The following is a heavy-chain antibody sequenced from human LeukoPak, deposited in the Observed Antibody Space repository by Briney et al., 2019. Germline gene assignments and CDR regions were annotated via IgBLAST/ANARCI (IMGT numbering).Heavy chain of an antibody. V-gene: IGHV3-49*04. D-gene: IGHD3-16*02. CDR2: IRSKAYGGTT. CDR3: TRVGDYVWGSYRPTRRIDY. J-gene: IGHJ4*02. CDR1: GFTVGDYA. Sequence: GGSLRLSCTASGFTVGDYAMSWVRQAPGEGLEWVGFIRSKAYGGTTEYDASVKGRFHISRDASKSIAYLQMNSLKTEDTAVYYCTRVGDYVWGSYRPTRRIDYWGQGTLVTVYS.